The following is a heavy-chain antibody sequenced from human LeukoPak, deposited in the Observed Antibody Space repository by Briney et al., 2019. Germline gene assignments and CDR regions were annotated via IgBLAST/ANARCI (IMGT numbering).Heavy chain of an antibody. Sequence: SETLSLTCTVSGGSISSYYWSWIRQPPGKGLEWIGYIYTSGSTNYNPSLKSRVTISVDTSKNQFSLKLSSVTAADTAVYYCARSGRYDDFNWFDPWGQGTLVTVSS. D-gene: IGHD3-16*01. V-gene: IGHV4-4*09. CDR3: ARSGRYDDFNWFDP. CDR1: GGSISSYY. CDR2: IYTSGST. J-gene: IGHJ5*02.